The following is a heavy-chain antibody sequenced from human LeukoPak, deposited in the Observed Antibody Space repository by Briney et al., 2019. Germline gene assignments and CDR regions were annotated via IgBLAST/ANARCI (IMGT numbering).Heavy chain of an antibody. CDR2: IKQDGSEK. CDR1: GFTFSSYW. V-gene: IGHV3-7*01. D-gene: IGHD3-22*01. Sequence: PGGSLRLSCAASGFTFSSYWMSWVRQAPGKGLEWVANIKQDGSEKYYVDSVKGRFTISRDNAKNSLYLQMNSLRAEDTAVYYCARDSYYDSSQNLDYWGQGTLVTVSS. CDR3: ARDSYYDSSQNLDY. J-gene: IGHJ4*02.